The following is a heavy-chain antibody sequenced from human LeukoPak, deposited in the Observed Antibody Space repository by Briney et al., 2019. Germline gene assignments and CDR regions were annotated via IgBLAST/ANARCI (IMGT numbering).Heavy chain of an antibody. CDR2: ISWDGGST. Sequence: GGSLRLSCAASGFTFDDYGMSWVRQAPGKGLEWVSLISWDGGSTYYADSVKGRFTISRDNSKNSLYLQMNSLRTEDTALYYCAKDSGSYPGYFDYWGQGTLVTVSS. J-gene: IGHJ4*02. D-gene: IGHD1-26*01. CDR3: AKDSGSYPGYFDY. V-gene: IGHV3-43*01. CDR1: GFTFDDYG.